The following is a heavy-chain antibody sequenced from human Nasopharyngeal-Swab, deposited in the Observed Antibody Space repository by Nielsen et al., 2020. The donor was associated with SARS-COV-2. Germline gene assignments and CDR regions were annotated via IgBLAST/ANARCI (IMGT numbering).Heavy chain of an antibody. V-gene: IGHV1-69*13. D-gene: IGHD6-6*01. CDR2: IIPIFGTA. J-gene: IGHJ6*02. Sequence: SVKVSCKASGGTFSSYAISWVRQAPGQGLEWMGGIIPIFGTANYAQKFQGRVTITADESTSTAYMELSSLRSEDTAVYYCARRLYSSSSGDYYYGMDAWGQGTTVTVSS. CDR3: ARRLYSSSSGDYYYGMDA. CDR1: GGTFSSYA.